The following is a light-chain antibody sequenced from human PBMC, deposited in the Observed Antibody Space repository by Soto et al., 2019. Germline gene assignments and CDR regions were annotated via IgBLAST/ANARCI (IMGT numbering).Light chain of an antibody. CDR3: AVWDDSLNGFV. J-gene: IGLJ1*01. CDR1: SANMGRNT. V-gene: IGLV1-44*01. Sequence: QSVLTQPPSASGTPGERVTIYCSGRSANMGRNTVNWYQQLPGTAPKLLICGDNQRPSGVPDRFSGSKSGTSASLAISGLQSEDEADYYCAVWDDSLNGFVFGTGTKLTVL. CDR2: GDN.